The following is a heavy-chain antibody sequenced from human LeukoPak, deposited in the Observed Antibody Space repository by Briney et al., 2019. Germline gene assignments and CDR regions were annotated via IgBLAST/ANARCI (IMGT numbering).Heavy chain of an antibody. CDR2: INPSGGST. V-gene: IGHV1-46*01. D-gene: IGHD3-3*01. Sequence: ASVKVSCKASGYTFTSYYIHWVRQAPGQGLEWMGIINPSGGSTSYAQKFQGRVTMTRDTSTSTVYMELSSLRSEDTAVYYCARDYYDFWSGFGIFDYWGQGTLVTVSS. CDR3: ARDYYDFWSGFGIFDY. J-gene: IGHJ4*02. CDR1: GYTFTSYY.